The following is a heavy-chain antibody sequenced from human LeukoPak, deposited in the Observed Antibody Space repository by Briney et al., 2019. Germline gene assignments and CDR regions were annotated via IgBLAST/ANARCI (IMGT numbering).Heavy chain of an antibody. CDR1: GFTFSSYA. V-gene: IGHV3-23*01. CDR2: ISGSGGST. D-gene: IGHD6-19*01. CDR3: AKDPQQWLVPRDFDY. J-gene: IGHJ4*02. Sequence: GGSLRLSCAASGFTFSSYAMSWVRQAPGKGLEWVSAISGSGGSTYYADSVKGRFTISRDNSKNTLYLQMNSLRAEDAAVYYCAKDPQQWLVPRDFDYWGQGTLVTVSS.